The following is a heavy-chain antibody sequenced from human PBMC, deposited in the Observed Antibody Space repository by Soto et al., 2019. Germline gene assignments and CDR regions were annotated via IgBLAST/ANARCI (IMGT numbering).Heavy chain of an antibody. D-gene: IGHD3-10*01. CDR2: INPSGGST. J-gene: IGHJ6*02. CDR3: ARWRSAGGNTYYYGSGSPSDYYYGMDV. V-gene: IGHV1-46*01. Sequence: PGESLKISCKGSGYTFTSYYMHWVRQAPGQGLEWMGIINPSGGSTSYAQKFQGRVTMTRDTSTSTVYMELSSLRSEDTAVYYCARWRSAGGNTYYYGSGSPSDYYYGMDVWGQGTTVTVSS. CDR1: GYTFTSYY.